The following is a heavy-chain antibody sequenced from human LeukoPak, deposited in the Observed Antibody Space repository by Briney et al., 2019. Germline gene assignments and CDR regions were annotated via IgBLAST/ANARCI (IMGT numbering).Heavy chain of an antibody. D-gene: IGHD3-10*01. V-gene: IGHV1-3*01. CDR3: ASGPDYYDSGSYPPS. Sequence: ASVKVSCKASGYTFTSYDINWVRQAPGQRLEWMGWIIAANGNTKYSQKFQGRVTITGDISASTAYMELNSLTYEDTAVYYCASGPDYYDSGSYPPSWGQGTLVTVSS. J-gene: IGHJ5*02. CDR1: GYTFTSYD. CDR2: IIAANGNT.